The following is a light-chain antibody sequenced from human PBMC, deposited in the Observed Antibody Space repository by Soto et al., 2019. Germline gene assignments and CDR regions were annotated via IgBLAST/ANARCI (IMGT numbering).Light chain of an antibody. CDR2: DNN. Sequence: QSVLTQPPSVSAAPGQKVTISCSGSSSNIGNNYVSWYQQFPGTAPKLLIYDNNKRPSGIPDRFSGSKSDTSATLGITGLQTGDEADYYCGTWDSSLSARVFGGGTKVTVL. CDR3: GTWDSSLSARV. J-gene: IGLJ3*02. V-gene: IGLV1-51*01. CDR1: SSNIGNNY.